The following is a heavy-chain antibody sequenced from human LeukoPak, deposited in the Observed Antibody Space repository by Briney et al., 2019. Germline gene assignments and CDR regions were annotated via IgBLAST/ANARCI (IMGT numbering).Heavy chain of an antibody. CDR1: GGSLSGYY. D-gene: IGHD1-26*01. J-gene: IGHJ4*02. Sequence: PSETLSLTCAVYGGSLSGYYWSWIRQPPGKGLEWIGEINHSGSTNYNPSLKSRVTILVDTSKNQFSLKLSSVTAADTAVYYCASGSPGGSYALRTFDYWGQGTLVTVSS. V-gene: IGHV4-34*01. CDR3: ASGSPGGSYALRTFDY. CDR2: INHSGST.